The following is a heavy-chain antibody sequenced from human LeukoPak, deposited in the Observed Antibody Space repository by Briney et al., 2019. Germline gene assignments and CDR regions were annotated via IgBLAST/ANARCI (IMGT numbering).Heavy chain of an antibody. CDR1: GFTFDDYA. J-gene: IGHJ4*02. D-gene: IGHD6-13*01. V-gene: IGHV3-9*03. Sequence: PGGSLRLSCAASGFTFDDYAMHWVRQAPGKGLEWVAGTSWNSGTIAYGDSVKGRFTISRDNAKDSLWLQMNSLRAEDMALYYCAKYSRPRFDTSGWYSFDYWGQGTLVTVSS. CDR2: TSWNSGTI. CDR3: AKYSRPRFDTSGWYSFDY.